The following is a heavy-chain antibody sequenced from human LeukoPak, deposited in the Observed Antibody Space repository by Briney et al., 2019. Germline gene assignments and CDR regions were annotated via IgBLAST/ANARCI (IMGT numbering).Heavy chain of an antibody. D-gene: IGHD6-6*01. J-gene: IGHJ4*02. Sequence: GSLRLSCAASGFTFSASAMHWVRQASGKGLEWVGRIGSKANSYATAYAASVKDRFTISRDDSKNTAYLQMDSLRAEDTAIYYCAKDRSSSRGKDFDYWGQGTLVTVSS. V-gene: IGHV3-73*01. CDR1: GFTFSASA. CDR3: AKDRSSSRGKDFDY. CDR2: IGSKANSYAT.